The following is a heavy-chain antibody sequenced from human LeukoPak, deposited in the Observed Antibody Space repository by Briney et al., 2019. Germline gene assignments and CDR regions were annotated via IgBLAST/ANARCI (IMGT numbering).Heavy chain of an antibody. D-gene: IGHD6-13*01. V-gene: IGHV3-7*04. CDR2: IKQDGSEK. Sequence: GGSLRLSCAASGFTFSGYWMSWVRQAPGKGLEWVANIKQDGSEKYYVDSVKGRFTISRENAKNSLFLQMNSLRAEDTAVYYCARDWQWQQLDGDAFDIWGQGTMVTVSS. CDR3: ARDWQWQQLDGDAFDI. CDR1: GFTFSGYW. J-gene: IGHJ3*02.